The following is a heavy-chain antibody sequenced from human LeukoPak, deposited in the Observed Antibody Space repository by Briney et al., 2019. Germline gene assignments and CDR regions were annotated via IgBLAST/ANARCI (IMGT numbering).Heavy chain of an antibody. Sequence: GASVKVSCKTSGYTFTSYDINWVRQATGQGLEWMGWMDPNRGNTGYAQQFRGRVTMTRITSISTAYMELSSLRYEDTAVYYCATSGYYDSSDYRDYWGQGTLVTVSS. CDR3: ATSGYYDSSDYRDY. CDR2: MDPNRGNT. J-gene: IGHJ4*02. V-gene: IGHV1-8*01. CDR1: GYTFTSYD. D-gene: IGHD3-22*01.